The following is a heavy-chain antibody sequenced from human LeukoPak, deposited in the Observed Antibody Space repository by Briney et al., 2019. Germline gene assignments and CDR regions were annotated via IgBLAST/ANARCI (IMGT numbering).Heavy chain of an antibody. Sequence: SETLSLTCAVYGGSFSSYYWGWLRQPPGKGLEWFGSIYYSGSTYYTPSLKSRVTISVDTSKNQFSLKLSSVTAADTAVYDCARDFTGYSQDAFDIWGQGTMVTVSS. CDR1: GGSFSSYY. V-gene: IGHV4-39*07. CDR3: ARDFTGYSQDAFDI. J-gene: IGHJ3*02. CDR2: IYYSGST. D-gene: IGHD5-18*01.